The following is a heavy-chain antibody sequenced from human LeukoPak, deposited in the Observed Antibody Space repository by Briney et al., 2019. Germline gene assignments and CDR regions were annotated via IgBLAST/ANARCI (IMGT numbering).Heavy chain of an antibody. J-gene: IGHJ4*01. V-gene: IGHV5-51*01. CDR2: ICPDDSDT. D-gene: IGHD3-9*01. CDR1: GYSFSSYW. Sequence: GESLKISCQGSGYSFSSYWIAWVRQMPGKGLEWMGIICPDDSDTQYSPSFQGQVTISADKSINTAYLQWSSLKVSDTAMYYCTSPPKGVRSFDLFPPHRGQGTLVTVSS. CDR3: TSPPKGVRSFDLFPPH.